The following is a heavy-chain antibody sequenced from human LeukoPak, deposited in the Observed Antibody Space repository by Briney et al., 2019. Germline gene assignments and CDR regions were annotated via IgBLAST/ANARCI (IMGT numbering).Heavy chain of an antibody. CDR1: GFTFSSYW. CDR3: AKDPTSRAYWNYYEY. V-gene: IGHV3-74*01. J-gene: IGHJ4*02. D-gene: IGHD1-1*01. Sequence: PGGSLRLSCAASGFTFSSYWIHWVRQAPGKGLLWVSRINPDGLSTSHADPVKGRFTISRDNSKNTLFLQMNSLRAEDTAVYYCAKDPTSRAYWNYYEYWGQGTLVAVSS. CDR2: INPDGLST.